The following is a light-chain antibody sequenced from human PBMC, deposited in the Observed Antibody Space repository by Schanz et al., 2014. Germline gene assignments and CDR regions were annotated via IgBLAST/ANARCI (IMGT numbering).Light chain of an antibody. V-gene: IGKV1-39*01. J-gene: IGKJ2*01. CDR2: AAS. CDR1: QSISNY. CDR3: QQYNSYLYT. Sequence: DIQMTQSPSSLSASVGDRVTITCRASQSISNYLNWYQQKPGKAPKLLIYAASSLHSGVPSRFSGSGSGTEFTLTISSLQPDDFATYYCQQYNSYLYTFGQGTKLEIK.